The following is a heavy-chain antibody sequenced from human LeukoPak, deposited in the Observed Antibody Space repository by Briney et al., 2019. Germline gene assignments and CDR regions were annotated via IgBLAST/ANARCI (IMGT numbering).Heavy chain of an antibody. CDR2: ISSSSSYI. CDR3: ASPEAAADRAVDY. CDR1: GFTVSSNY. D-gene: IGHD6-13*01. Sequence: PGGSLRLSCAASGFTVSSNYMSWVRQAPGKGLEWVSSISSSSSYIYYADSVKGRFTISRDNAKNSLYLQMNSLRAEDTAVYYCASPEAAADRAVDYWGQGTLVTVSS. J-gene: IGHJ4*02. V-gene: IGHV3-21*01.